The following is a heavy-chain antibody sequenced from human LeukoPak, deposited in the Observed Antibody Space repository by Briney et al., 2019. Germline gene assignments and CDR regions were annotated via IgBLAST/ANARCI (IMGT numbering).Heavy chain of an antibody. J-gene: IGHJ4*02. CDR2: IYYSGST. Sequence: PSETLSLTCTVSGGSVNSGSYYWNWIRQPPGKGLEWIGYIYYSGSTDYNPSLKSRVTISVDTSKNQFSLKLSSVTAADTAVYYCARAAYSGSYHSDYWGQGTLVTVSS. V-gene: IGHV4-61*01. CDR3: ARAAYSGSYHSDY. D-gene: IGHD1-26*01. CDR1: GGSVNSGSYY.